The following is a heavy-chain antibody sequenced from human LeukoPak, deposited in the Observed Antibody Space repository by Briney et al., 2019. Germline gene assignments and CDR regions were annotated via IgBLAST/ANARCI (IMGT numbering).Heavy chain of an antibody. CDR1: GFTFGDYA. V-gene: IGHV3-49*03. CDR2: IRSKAYGGTT. D-gene: IGHD2-15*01. Sequence: GGSLRLSCTASGFTFGDYAMSWFRQAPGKGLEWVGFIRSKAYGGTTEYAASVKGRFTISRDDSKSIAYLQMNSLKTEDTAVYYCTRYTCSGGSCHVDYWGQGTLVTVSS. J-gene: IGHJ4*02. CDR3: TRYTCSGGSCHVDY.